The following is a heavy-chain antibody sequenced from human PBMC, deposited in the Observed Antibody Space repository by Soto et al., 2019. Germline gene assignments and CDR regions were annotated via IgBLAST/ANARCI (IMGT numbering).Heavy chain of an antibody. CDR2: INGYNGNT. Sequence: QVQLEQSGAEVKKPGDSMKVSCKAYGYTFTSYGISWVRQAPGQGLEWMGWINGYNGNTDYPQKVQGRVTVTTDTSTSTAYMELRSLRSDDTAVYYCAREGSAPYYYYGMDVWGQGTTVTVSS. D-gene: IGHD6-19*01. J-gene: IGHJ6*02. CDR3: AREGSAPYYYYGMDV. V-gene: IGHV1-18*01. CDR1: GYTFTSYG.